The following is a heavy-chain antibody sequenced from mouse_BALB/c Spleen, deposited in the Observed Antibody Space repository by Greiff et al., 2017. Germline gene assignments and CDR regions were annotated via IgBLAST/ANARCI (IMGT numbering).Heavy chain of an antibody. CDR3: ARAGLRWYFDV. J-gene: IGHJ1*01. D-gene: IGHD1-1*01. CDR2: ISSGGST. Sequence: DVKLVESGGGLVKPGGSLKLSCAASGFTFSSYAMSWVRQTPEKRLEWVASISSGGSTYYPDSVKGRFTISRDNARNILYLQMSSLRSEDTAMYYCARAGLRWYFDVWGAGTTVTVSS. V-gene: IGHV5-6-5*01. CDR1: GFTFSSYA.